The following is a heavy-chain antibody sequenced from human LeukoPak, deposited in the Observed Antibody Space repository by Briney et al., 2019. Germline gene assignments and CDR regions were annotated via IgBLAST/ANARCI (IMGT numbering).Heavy chain of an antibody. J-gene: IGHJ4*02. CDR1: GFTFSSYA. V-gene: IGHV3-23*01. CDR3: AKDKRQGIQLWLGFDY. CDR2: ISGSGNST. Sequence: GGSLRLSCAASGFTFSSYAMSWVRQAAGKGLEWVSTISGSGNSTYYADSVKGRFTISRDNSKNTLYLQMNSLRAEDTAVYYCAKDKRQGIQLWLGFDYWGQGTLVTVSS. D-gene: IGHD5-18*01.